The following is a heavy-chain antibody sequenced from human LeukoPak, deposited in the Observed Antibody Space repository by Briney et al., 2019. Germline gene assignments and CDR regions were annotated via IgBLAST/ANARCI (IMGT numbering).Heavy chain of an antibody. CDR1: GFTFSSYA. J-gene: IGHJ4*02. Sequence: GGSLRHSCAASGFTFSSYAMSWVRPAPGKGLEWVSATSGRGVSTYYADSVKGRFTISRDNSKNTLYLQMNSLRAEDTAVYYCAKSPPYSSGWYYFDYWGQGTLVTVSS. V-gene: IGHV3-23*01. CDR2: TSGRGVST. D-gene: IGHD6-19*01. CDR3: AKSPPYSSGWYYFDY.